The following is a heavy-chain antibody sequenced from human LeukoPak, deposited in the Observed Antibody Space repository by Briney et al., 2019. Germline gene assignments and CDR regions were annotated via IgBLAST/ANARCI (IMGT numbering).Heavy chain of an antibody. CDR2: IIPIFGIA. CDR1: GGTFSSYA. CDR3: AREYSSGWYCFDP. J-gene: IGHJ5*02. D-gene: IGHD6-19*01. V-gene: IGHV1-69*04. Sequence: GSSVKVSCKASGGTFSSYAISWVRQAPGQGLEWMGRIIPIFGIANYAQKFQGRVTITADKSTSTAYMELSSLRTEDTAVYYCAREYSSGWYCFDPWGQGTLVTVSS.